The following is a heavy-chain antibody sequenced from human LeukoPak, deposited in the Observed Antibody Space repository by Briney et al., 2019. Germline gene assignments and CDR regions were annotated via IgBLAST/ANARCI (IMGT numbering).Heavy chain of an antibody. V-gene: IGHV3-30*18. J-gene: IGHJ4*02. CDR2: ISYDGSNK. CDR1: GFTFSSYG. D-gene: IGHD6-19*01. CDR3: AKDGSGWYYGTDY. Sequence: GGSLRPSCAASGFTFSSYGMHWVRQAPGKGLEWVAVISYDGSNKYYADSVKGRFTISRDNSKNTLYLQMNSLRAEDTAVYYCAKDGSGWYYGTDYWGQGTLVTVSS.